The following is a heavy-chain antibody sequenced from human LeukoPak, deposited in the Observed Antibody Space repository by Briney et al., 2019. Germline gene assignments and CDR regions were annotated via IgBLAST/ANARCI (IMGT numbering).Heavy chain of an antibody. D-gene: IGHD3-22*01. CDR3: ARGGYYSSLDY. V-gene: IGHV4-38-2*02. CDR1: GYSISSGYY. CDR2: IYHSGST. Sequence: PSETLSLTCTVSGYSISSGYYWGWIRQPPGKGLEWIGSIYHSGSTYYNPSLKSRVTISVDTSKNQFSLKLSSVTAADTAVYYCARGGYYSSLDYWGQGTLVTVSS. J-gene: IGHJ4*02.